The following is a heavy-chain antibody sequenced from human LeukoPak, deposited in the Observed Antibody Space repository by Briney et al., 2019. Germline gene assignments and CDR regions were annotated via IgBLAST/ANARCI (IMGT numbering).Heavy chain of an antibody. CDR3: ARRCYYRCWFDP. CDR2: INHSGST. D-gene: IGHD3-10*01. CDR1: GGSISSSNW. Sequence: PSETLSLTCAVSGGSISSSNWWSWVRQPPGKGLEWIGEINHSGSTNYNPSLKSRVTISVDTSKNQFSLKLSSVTAADTAVYYCARRCYYRCWFDPWGQGTLVTVSS. V-gene: IGHV4-4*02. J-gene: IGHJ5*02.